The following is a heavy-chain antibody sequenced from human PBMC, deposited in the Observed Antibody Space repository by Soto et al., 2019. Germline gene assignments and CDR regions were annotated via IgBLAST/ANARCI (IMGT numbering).Heavy chain of an antibody. CDR3: ARGKSIAAAGTLRFRIFSYMDV. Sequence: ETLSLTCAVYGGSFSGYYWSWSRQPKGTGLEWIGEINHSGSTNYNPSLKSRVTISVDTSKNQFSLKLSSVTAADTAVYYCARGKSIAAAGTLRFRIFSYMDVWGKGATVTVSS. CDR2: INHSGST. CDR1: GGSFSGYY. V-gene: IGHV4-34*01. D-gene: IGHD6-13*01. J-gene: IGHJ6*03.